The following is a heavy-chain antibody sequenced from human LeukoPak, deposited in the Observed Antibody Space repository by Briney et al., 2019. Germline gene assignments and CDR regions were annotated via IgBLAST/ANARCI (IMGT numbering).Heavy chain of an antibody. D-gene: IGHD6-19*01. J-gene: IGHJ5*02. CDR2: IYSGGST. CDR3: ARVTVAGTSSWFDP. CDR1: GFTVSSNY. V-gene: IGHV3-66*01. Sequence: GGSLRLSCAASGFTVSSNYMSWVRQAPGKGLEWVSVIYSGGSTYYADSVKGRFTISRDNSKNTLYLQMNSLRAEDTAVYYCARVTVAGTSSWFDPWGQGTLVTVSS.